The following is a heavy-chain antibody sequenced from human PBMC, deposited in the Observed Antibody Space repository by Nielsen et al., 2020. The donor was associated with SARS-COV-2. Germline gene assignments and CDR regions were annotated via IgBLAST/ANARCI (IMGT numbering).Heavy chain of an antibody. Sequence: SETLSLTCTVSGGSISSNSYYWGWIRQPPGKGLEWIGSIYYSGSTYYDPSLKSRVTISVDTSKNQFSLKLSSVTAADTAVYYCARLIYNFHSFYYFDYWGQGTLVTVSS. CDR2: IYYSGST. D-gene: IGHD1-1*01. J-gene: IGHJ4*02. CDR3: ARLIYNFHSFYYFDY. CDR1: GGSISSNSYY. V-gene: IGHV4-39*01.